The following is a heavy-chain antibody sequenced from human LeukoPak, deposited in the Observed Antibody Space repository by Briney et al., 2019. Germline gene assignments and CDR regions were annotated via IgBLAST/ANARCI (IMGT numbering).Heavy chain of an antibody. CDR2: ITSSSSYI. Sequence: GGSLRLSCAASGFTFSSYSMNWVRQAPGKGLEWVSSITSSSSYIYYAGSVKGRFTVSRDNAKNSLYLQMNSLRAEDTAVYYCASDWDDSQDYWGQGTLVTVSS. J-gene: IGHJ4*02. V-gene: IGHV3-21*01. CDR1: GFTFSSYS. D-gene: IGHD3-3*01. CDR3: ASDWDDSQDY.